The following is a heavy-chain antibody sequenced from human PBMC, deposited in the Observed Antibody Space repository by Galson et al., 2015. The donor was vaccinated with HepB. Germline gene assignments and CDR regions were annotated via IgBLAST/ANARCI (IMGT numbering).Heavy chain of an antibody. V-gene: IGHV3-74*01. CDR2: INNDGSST. D-gene: IGHD6-13*01. J-gene: IGHJ6*02. CDR3: AREALSSSWYGMDV. Sequence: SLRLSCAASGFTFSSYWMHWVRQAPGKGLVWVSRINNDGSSTSYADSVKGRFTISRDNAKSTLYLQMNSLRAEDTAVYYCAREALSSSWYGMDVWGQGTTVTVSS. CDR1: GFTFSSYW.